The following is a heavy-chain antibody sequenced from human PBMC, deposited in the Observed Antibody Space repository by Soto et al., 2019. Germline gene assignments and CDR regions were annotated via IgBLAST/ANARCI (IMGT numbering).Heavy chain of an antibody. D-gene: IGHD4-17*01. CDR2: INSDGSST. J-gene: IGHJ4*02. Sequence: EVQLVESGGGLVQPGGSLRLSCAASGFTFSSYWMHWVRQAPGKGLVWVSRINSDGSSTSYADSVKGRFTISRDNAKNTLYLQMNSLRAEDTAVYYCARVADVRMTTVTRTFDYWGQGTLVTVSS. CDR1: GFTFSSYW. V-gene: IGHV3-74*01. CDR3: ARVADVRMTTVTRTFDY.